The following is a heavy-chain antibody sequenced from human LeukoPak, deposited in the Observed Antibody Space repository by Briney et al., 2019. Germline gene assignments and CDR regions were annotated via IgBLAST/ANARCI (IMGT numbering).Heavy chain of an antibody. CDR2: IKQDGSDK. CDR1: GFTFSSYW. V-gene: IGHV3-7*01. J-gene: IGHJ4*02. CDR3: AREVGSGWSLNFDY. D-gene: IGHD6-19*01. Sequence: PGGSLRLSCAASGFTFSSYWMSWVRQAPGKGLEWVANIKQDGSDKYYVDSVKGRLTISRDNAKNPLYLQMNSLGAEDTAVYYCAREVGSGWSLNFDYWGQGTLVTVSS.